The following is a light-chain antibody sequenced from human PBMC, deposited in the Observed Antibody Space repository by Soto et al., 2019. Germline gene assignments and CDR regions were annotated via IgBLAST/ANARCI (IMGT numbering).Light chain of an antibody. CDR3: SSFTGTTTLDV. Sequence: ALTQPASVSGSPGQSITISCTGTSSDVGAYKYVSWYQQHPGKVPKLIIYGVSNRPSGVSNRFSGSKSGNTAFLTISGLQPEDEADYYCSSFTGTTTLDVFGTGTKVTVL. V-gene: IGLV2-14*03. CDR1: SSDVGAYKY. J-gene: IGLJ1*01. CDR2: GVS.